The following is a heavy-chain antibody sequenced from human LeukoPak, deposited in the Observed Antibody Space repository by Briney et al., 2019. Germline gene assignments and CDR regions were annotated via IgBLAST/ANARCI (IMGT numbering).Heavy chain of an antibody. J-gene: IGHJ4*02. V-gene: IGHV4-4*02. CDR2: IYHSGST. D-gene: IGHD2-2*01. CDR3: ARVVPAAGGVLDY. Sequence: SGTLSLTCAVSGVSISSSNWWSWVRQPPGKGLEWIGEIYHSGSTNYNPSLKSRVTISVDKSKNQFSLKLSSVTAADTAVYYCARVVPAAGGVLDYWGQGTLVTVSS. CDR1: GVSISSSNW.